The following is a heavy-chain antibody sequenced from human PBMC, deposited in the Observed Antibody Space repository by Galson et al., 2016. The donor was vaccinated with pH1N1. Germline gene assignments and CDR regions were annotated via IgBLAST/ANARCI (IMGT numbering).Heavy chain of an antibody. D-gene: IGHD4-17*01. CDR3: ARPDYVDVDLKDWYFDL. J-gene: IGHJ2*01. Sequence: SLRLSCAASGFTFSSYWMSWVRQAPGKGLEWVANINQDGSVKYYVDPVKGRFTISRDNAKNSVYLQMNSLSAEDTAVYYCARPDYVDVDLKDWYFDLWGRGTLVTVSS. CDR2: INQDGSVK. V-gene: IGHV3-7*01. CDR1: GFTFSSYW.